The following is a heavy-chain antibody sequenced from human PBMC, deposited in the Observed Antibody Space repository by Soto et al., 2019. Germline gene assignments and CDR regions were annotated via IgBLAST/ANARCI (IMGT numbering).Heavy chain of an antibody. CDR1: GGSFSGYY. D-gene: IGHD6-19*01. J-gene: IGHJ4*02. V-gene: IGHV4-34*01. CDR2: INHSGST. CDR3: ARVKGYSSGWYFSWRPYFDY. Sequence: SETLSLTCAVYGGSFSGYYWSWIRQPPGKGLEWIGEINHSGSTNYNPSLKSRVTISVDTSKNQFSLKLSSVTAADTAVYYCARVKGYSSGWYFSWRPYFDYWGQGTLVTVSS.